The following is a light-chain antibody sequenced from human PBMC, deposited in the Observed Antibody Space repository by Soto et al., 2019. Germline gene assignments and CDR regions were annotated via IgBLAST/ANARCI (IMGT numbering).Light chain of an antibody. Sequence: QSVLTQPPSASGSPGQSVTISCTGPSSDVGSFNYVSWYQLHAGKAPKLMIFEVSKRPSGVPDRFSGSKSGNTASLTVSGLQPEDDADYYCSSYAGSNNWVFGGGTKLTVL. CDR3: SSYAGSNNWV. CDR1: SSDVGSFNY. CDR2: EVS. V-gene: IGLV2-8*01. J-gene: IGLJ3*02.